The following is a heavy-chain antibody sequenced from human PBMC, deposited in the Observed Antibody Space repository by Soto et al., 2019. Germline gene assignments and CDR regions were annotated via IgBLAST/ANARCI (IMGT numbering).Heavy chain of an antibody. J-gene: IGHJ1*01. CDR2: ISGSGGST. V-gene: IGHV3-23*01. Sequence: GGSLRLSCAASGFTFSSYAMSWVRQAPGKGLEWVSAISGSGGSTYYADSVKGRFTISRDNSKNTLYLQMNSLRAEDTAVYYCAKDPKYYDFWSGPNQYFQHWGQGTLVTVSS. CDR1: GFTFSSYA. D-gene: IGHD3-3*01. CDR3: AKDPKYYDFWSGPNQYFQH.